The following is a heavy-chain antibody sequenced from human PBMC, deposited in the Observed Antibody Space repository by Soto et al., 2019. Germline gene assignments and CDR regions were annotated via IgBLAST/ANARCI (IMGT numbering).Heavy chain of an antibody. J-gene: IGHJ4*02. CDR2: INGGNGDT. D-gene: IGHD1-26*01. CDR3: ARGSLSLYSADFR. Sequence: QVPLVQSGAEVKKPGASLRISCRTSGYTFTSYAITWLRHAPAQRLEWMGWINGGNGDTKYSQKFQDRLSITSDTSATTVSLGLSRLTSEDTAIYYCARGSLSLYSADFRWGQGALVTVSS. V-gene: IGHV1-3*01. CDR1: GYTFTSYA.